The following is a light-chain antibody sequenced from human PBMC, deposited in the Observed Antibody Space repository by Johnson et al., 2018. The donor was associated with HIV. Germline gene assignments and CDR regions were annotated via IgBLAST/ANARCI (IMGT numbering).Light chain of an antibody. V-gene: IGLV1-44*01. CDR3: AAWDDSLNGHV. CDR2: RNN. J-gene: IGLJ1*01. CDR1: SSNIGSNT. Sequence: QSVLTQPPSASGTPGQRVTISCSGSSSNIGSNTVNWYQQLPGTAPKLLIYRNNQQPSGVPDRFSGSTSGTSASLAISGLQAEDEPDYYCAAWDDSLNGHVFGTGTKVTVL.